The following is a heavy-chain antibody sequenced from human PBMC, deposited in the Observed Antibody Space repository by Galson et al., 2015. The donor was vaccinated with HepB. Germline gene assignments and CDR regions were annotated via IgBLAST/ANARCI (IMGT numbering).Heavy chain of an antibody. D-gene: IGHD6-19*01. J-gene: IGHJ4*02. Sequence: SVKVSCKASGYTFTSYGISWVRQAPGQGLEWMGWISAYNGNTNYAQKLQGRVTMTTDTSTSTAYMVLRSLRSDDTAVYYCARDRPIIAVAGADELNYWGQGTLVTVSS. CDR2: ISAYNGNT. V-gene: IGHV1-18*01. CDR1: GYTFTSYG. CDR3: ARDRPIIAVAGADELNY.